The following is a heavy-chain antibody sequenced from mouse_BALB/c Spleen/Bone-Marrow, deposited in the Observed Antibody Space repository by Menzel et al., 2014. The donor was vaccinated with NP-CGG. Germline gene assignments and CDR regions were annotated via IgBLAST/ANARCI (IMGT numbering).Heavy chain of an antibody. V-gene: IGHV14-3*02. CDR3: ANYYYGYYFDS. D-gene: IGHD1-1*01. Sequence: EVQLQESGAELVKPGASVKLSCTASGFSIKDTYMHWVKQRPEQGLEWIGRIDPANGNTKYDPKFQGKATITADTSSNTAYLQLSSLRSEDTAVYYCANYYYGYYFDSWGQGTTLTVSS. J-gene: IGHJ2*01. CDR2: IDPANGNT. CDR1: GFSIKDTY.